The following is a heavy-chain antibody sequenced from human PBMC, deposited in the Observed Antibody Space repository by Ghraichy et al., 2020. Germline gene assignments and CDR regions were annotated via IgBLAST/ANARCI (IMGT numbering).Heavy chain of an antibody. CDR3: ARAADGYQ. J-gene: IGHJ4*02. CDR1: GFNFSSNW. Sequence: GGSLRLSCSASGFNFSSNWMSWVRQAPGKGLEWVANIRKDGSWKYYVKSVRGRFTISRDNAKSSLYLQMNSLRADDTGVYYCARAADGYQWGGGTLVTVTS. D-gene: IGHD5-24*01. CDR2: IRKDGSWK. V-gene: IGHV3-7*04.